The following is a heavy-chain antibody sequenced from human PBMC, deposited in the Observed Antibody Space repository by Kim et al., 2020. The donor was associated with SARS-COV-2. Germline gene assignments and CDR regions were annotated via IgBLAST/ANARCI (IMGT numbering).Heavy chain of an antibody. CDR2: ISSSATST. CDR3: ARELTLAHPFDY. Sequence: GGSLRLSCAASGFTFSSYEMNWVRQAPGKGLEWVSYISSSATSTSYADSVKGRFTISRDNAKNSLFLQMNTLRAEDTAVYYCARELTLAHPFDYWGQGTLVTVSS. D-gene: IGHD1-20*01. CDR1: GFTFSSYE. V-gene: IGHV3-48*03. J-gene: IGHJ4*02.